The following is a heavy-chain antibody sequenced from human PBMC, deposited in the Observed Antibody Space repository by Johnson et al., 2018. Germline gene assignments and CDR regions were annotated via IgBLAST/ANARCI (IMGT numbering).Heavy chain of an antibody. Sequence: QVQLVQSGAEVKKPGASVKVSCKASGYTFTSYDINWVRQATGQGLEWMGWMNPNSGNTGYAQKFQGRVTMTRNTSISTAYMELSSLRSEDTAVYYRATGSGSYGPYYYYMDVWGKGTTVTVSS. CDR2: MNPNSGNT. J-gene: IGHJ6*03. D-gene: IGHD3-10*01. V-gene: IGHV1-8*01. CDR1: GYTFTSYD. CDR3: ATGSGSYGPYYYYMDV.